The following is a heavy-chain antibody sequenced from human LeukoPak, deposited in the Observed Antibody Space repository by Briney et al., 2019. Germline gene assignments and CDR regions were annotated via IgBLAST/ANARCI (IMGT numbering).Heavy chain of an antibody. D-gene: IGHD6-19*01. CDR3: ARDLAGYSSGWYFE. CDR2: ISAYNGNT. V-gene: IGHV1-18*01. CDR1: GYTFTSYG. Sequence: ASVKVSCKASGYTFTSYGISWVRQAPGQGPEWMGWISAYNGNTNYAQKLQGRVTMTTDTSTSTAYMELRSLRSDDTAVYYCARDLAGYSSGWYFEWGQGTLVTVSS. J-gene: IGHJ4*02.